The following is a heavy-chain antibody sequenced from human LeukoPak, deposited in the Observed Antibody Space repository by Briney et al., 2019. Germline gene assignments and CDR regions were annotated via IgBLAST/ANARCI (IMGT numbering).Heavy chain of an antibody. CDR1: GFTFSSYA. V-gene: IGHV3-13*01. D-gene: IGHD6-13*01. J-gene: IGHJ4*02. Sequence: RSGGSLRLSCAASGFTFSSYAMHWVRQAPGKGLEWVSAIGTAGDTYYPGSVKGRFTISRENAKNSLYLQMNSLRAGDTAVYYCARLGNSAAAGGFDYWGQGTLVTVSS. CDR2: IGTAGDT. CDR3: ARLGNSAAAGGFDY.